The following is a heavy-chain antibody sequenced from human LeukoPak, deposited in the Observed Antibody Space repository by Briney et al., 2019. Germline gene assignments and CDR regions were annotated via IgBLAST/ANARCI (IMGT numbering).Heavy chain of an antibody. J-gene: IGHJ4*02. CDR2: ISSSGSTI. D-gene: IGHD1-7*01. CDR1: GFTFSYYY. Sequence: PGGSLRLPCAASGFTFSYYYMSWIRQAPGKGLEWVSHISSSGSTIYYAHSVKGRFTISRDNAKSSLYLQMNSLRAEDTAVYYCARAAAGTTTLFDYWGQGTLVTVSS. CDR3: ARAAAGTTTLFDY. V-gene: IGHV3-11*01.